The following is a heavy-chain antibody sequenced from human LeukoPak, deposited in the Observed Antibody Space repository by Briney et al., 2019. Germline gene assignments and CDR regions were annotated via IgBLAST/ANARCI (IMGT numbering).Heavy chain of an antibody. Sequence: GGSLRLSCAASGFTFSNYCVTWVRQAPGKAPEWVSSISGSGDSTYYADSVKGRFTISRDNSKNTLYLQMNSLRVEDTAIYYCAKYGAPGWSGYLDYWGQGTLVTVSS. V-gene: IGHV3-23*01. CDR2: ISGSGDST. D-gene: IGHD4/OR15-4a*01. CDR3: AKYGAPGWSGYLDY. CDR1: GFTFSNYC. J-gene: IGHJ4*02.